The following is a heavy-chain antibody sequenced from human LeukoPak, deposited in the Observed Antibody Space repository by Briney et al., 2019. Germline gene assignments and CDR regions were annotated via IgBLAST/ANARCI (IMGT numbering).Heavy chain of an antibody. J-gene: IGHJ4*02. CDR1: GGSISSYY. Sequence: KPSETLSLTCTVSGGSISSYYWSWIRQPPGKGLEWIGYIYNSGSTNYNPSLKSRVTISVDTSKNQFSLKLSSVTAADTAVYYCATTKYSSPSYYIDYWGQGTLVTVSS. CDR2: IYNSGST. D-gene: IGHD6-6*01. V-gene: IGHV4-59*08. CDR3: ATTKYSSPSYYIDY.